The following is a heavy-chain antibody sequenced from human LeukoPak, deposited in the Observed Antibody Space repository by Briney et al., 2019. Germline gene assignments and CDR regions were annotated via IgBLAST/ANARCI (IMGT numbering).Heavy chain of an antibody. Sequence: GASVKVSCKASGYTFTGYYMHWVRQAPGQGLEWMGWINPNSGGTNYAQKFQGRVTMTRGTSTSTVYMELSSLRSEDTAVYYCATVSADGDYDYWGQGTLVTVSS. D-gene: IGHD4-17*01. CDR3: ATVSADGDYDY. V-gene: IGHV1-2*02. CDR1: GYTFTGYY. J-gene: IGHJ4*02. CDR2: INPNSGGT.